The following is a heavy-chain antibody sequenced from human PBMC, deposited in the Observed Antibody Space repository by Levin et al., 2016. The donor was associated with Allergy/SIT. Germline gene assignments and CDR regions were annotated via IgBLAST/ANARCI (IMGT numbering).Heavy chain of an antibody. J-gene: IGHJ6*02. CDR3: ARDGGIQLWFGTYYYYYGMDV. CDR1: GFTFSSYS. V-gene: IGHV3-48*01. CDR2: ISSSSSTI. Sequence: GGSLRLSCAASGFTFSSYSMNWVRQAPGKGLEWVSYISSSSSTIYYADSVKGRFTISRDNAKNSLYLQMNSLRAEDTAVYYCARDGGIQLWFGTYYYYYGMDVWGQGTTVTVSS. D-gene: IGHD5-18*01.